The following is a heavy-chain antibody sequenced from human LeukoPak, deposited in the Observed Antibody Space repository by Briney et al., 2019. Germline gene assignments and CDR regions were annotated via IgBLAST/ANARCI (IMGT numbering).Heavy chain of an antibody. J-gene: IGHJ6*02. Sequence: GGSLRLSCAPFGLSFIDPYMAWVRQPPGKGLGWVGCIRNKANSSTPEYAASVKGRFTISRDDSKNSLYLQMNSLKTEDTAVYYCARDARPNYYGSGSYLDYGMDVWGQGTTVTVSS. CDR3: ARDARPNYYGSGSYLDYGMDV. CDR2: IRNKANSSTP. V-gene: IGHV3-72*01. D-gene: IGHD3-10*01. CDR1: GLSFIDPY.